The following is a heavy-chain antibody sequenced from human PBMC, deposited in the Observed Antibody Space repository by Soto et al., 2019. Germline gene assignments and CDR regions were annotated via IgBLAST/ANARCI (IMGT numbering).Heavy chain of an antibody. CDR1: GYTFTSYG. CDR3: VIAARPYYFDY. CDR2: LSPYNGYT. V-gene: IGHV1-18*04. D-gene: IGHD6-6*01. Sequence: ASVTVSCTASGYTFTSYGISWVRLVPGQGINRMGWLSPYNGYTHYVQKVQGWVTMTRDTSNNTAYMELSRLISDDAAVSYCVIAARPYYFDYWGQGTLVTVSS. J-gene: IGHJ4*02.